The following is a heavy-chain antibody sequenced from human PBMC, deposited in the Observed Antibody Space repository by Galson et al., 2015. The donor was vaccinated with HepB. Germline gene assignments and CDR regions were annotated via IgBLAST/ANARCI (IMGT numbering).Heavy chain of an antibody. CDR1: GDSVSSNSAA. CDR3: ARNVYYDTSGYYYKPGWIDP. J-gene: IGHJ5*02. D-gene: IGHD3-22*01. Sequence: AISGDSVSSNSAAWNWIRQSPSRGLEWLGRTYYRFKWYYDSAVSVKSRITINPDISKNQFSLQLNSVTPEDTAVYYCARNVYYDTSGYYYKPGWIDPGGQGTLVTVSS. V-gene: IGHV6-1*01. CDR2: TYYRFKWYY.